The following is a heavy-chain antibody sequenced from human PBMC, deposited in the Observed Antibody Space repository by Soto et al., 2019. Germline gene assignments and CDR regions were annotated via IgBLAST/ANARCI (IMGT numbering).Heavy chain of an antibody. CDR2: IYHDGSNK. CDR3: ASRVGAVDY. V-gene: IGHV3-33*01. D-gene: IGHD3-16*01. Sequence: QVQLVEPGGGGVQPGRSLRLSCATSGFTFSSFVMHWVRQAPGKGLEWVAVIYHDGSNKYYADSVKGRFTISRDNSKSTLYLQMNSLRAEDTAVYYCASRVGAVDYWGQGTLVTVSS. J-gene: IGHJ4*02. CDR1: GFTFSSFV.